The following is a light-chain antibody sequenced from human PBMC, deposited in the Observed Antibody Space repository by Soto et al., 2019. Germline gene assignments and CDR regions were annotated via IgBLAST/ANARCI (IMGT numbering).Light chain of an antibody. CDR2: DAH. CDR3: HQYKTPST. CDR1: QTISSW. Sequence: DIQMSQSPSTLSASVGDRVTITCRASQTISSWSAWYQQKPGKAPNLMIYDAHILESGLPSSFSGSACATDFIITISRQPADDFATYYCHQYKTPSTFGHGTKVDIK. J-gene: IGKJ1*01. V-gene: IGKV1-5*01.